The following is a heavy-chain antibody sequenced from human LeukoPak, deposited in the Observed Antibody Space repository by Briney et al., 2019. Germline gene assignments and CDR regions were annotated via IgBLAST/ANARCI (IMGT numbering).Heavy chain of an antibody. V-gene: IGHV4-59*12. J-gene: IGHJ4*02. CDR1: GGSISSYY. CDR2: IYYSGST. CDR3: ARGRWYIDY. Sequence: SETLSLTCTVSGGSISSYYWSWIRQPPGKGLEWIGYIYYSGSTNYNPSLKSRVTISVDTSKNQFSLKLSSVTAADTAVYYCARGRWYIDYWGQGTLVTVSS. D-gene: IGHD4-23*01.